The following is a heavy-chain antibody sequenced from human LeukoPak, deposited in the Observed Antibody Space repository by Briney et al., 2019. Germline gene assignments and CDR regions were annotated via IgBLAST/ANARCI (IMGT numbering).Heavy chain of an antibody. D-gene: IGHD2-2*01. J-gene: IGHJ3*02. CDR1: GGTFSSYA. CDR3: ASALVIVVGGAFDI. Sequence: ASVKVSCMASGGTFSSYAISWVRQAPGQGLEWMGGIIPIFGTANYAQKFQGRVTITTDESTSTAYTELSSLRSEDTAVYYCASALVIVVGGAFDIWGQGTMVTVSS. CDR2: IIPIFGTA. V-gene: IGHV1-69*05.